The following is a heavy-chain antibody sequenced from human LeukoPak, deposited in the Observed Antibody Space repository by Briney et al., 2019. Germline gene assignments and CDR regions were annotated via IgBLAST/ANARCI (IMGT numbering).Heavy chain of an antibody. CDR1: GVSVSSGSYY. V-gene: IGHV4-61*01. CDR2: IYYSGRT. CDR3: ARHYYGSGSAIDY. D-gene: IGHD3-10*01. Sequence: SETLSLTCTVSGVSVSSGSYYWSWIRQAPGRGLEWNGNIYYSGRTKYNPSLKAGVTISVDTSKNQFSLKLSSVTAADTAVYYCARHYYGSGSAIDYWGQGTLVTASS. J-gene: IGHJ4*02.